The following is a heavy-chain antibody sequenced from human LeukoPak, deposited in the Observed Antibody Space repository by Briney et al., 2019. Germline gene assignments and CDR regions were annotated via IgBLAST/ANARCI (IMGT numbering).Heavy chain of an antibody. Sequence: ASVKVSCKASGYTFTSYGISWVRQAPGQGLEWMGWINTNTGNPTYAQGFTGRFVFSLDTSVSTAYLQISSLKAEDTAVYYCQLWLPGHFDYWGQGTLVTVSS. CDR3: QLWLPGHFDY. D-gene: IGHD5-18*01. V-gene: IGHV7-4-1*02. CDR1: GYTFTSYG. J-gene: IGHJ4*02. CDR2: INTNTGNP.